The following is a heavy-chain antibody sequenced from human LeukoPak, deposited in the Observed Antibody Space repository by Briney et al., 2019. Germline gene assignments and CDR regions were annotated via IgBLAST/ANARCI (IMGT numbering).Heavy chain of an antibody. CDR2: IWYDGSNK. D-gene: IGHD6-13*01. CDR3: AREARSSWYYGAFDI. CDR1: GFTFSSYG. V-gene: IGHV3-33*01. J-gene: IGHJ3*02. Sequence: PGGSLRLSCAASGFTFSSYGMHWVRQAPGKGLEWVVVIWYDGSNKYYADSVKGRFTISRDNSKSTLYLQMNSLRAEDTAVYYCAREARSSWYYGAFDIWGQGTMVTVSS.